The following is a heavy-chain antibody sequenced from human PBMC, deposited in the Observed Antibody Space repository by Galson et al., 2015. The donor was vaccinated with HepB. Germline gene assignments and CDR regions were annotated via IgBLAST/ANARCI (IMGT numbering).Heavy chain of an antibody. CDR2: INHSGST. V-gene: IGHV4-34*01. CDR1: GGSFSGYY. Sequence: ETLSLTCAVYGGSFSGYYWSWIRQPPGKGLEWIGEINHSGSTNYNPSLKSRVTISVDTSKNQFSLKLSSVTAADTAVYYCARASLAAAGKGRVLDYWGQGTLVTVSS. D-gene: IGHD6-13*01. CDR3: ARASLAAAGKGRVLDY. J-gene: IGHJ4*02.